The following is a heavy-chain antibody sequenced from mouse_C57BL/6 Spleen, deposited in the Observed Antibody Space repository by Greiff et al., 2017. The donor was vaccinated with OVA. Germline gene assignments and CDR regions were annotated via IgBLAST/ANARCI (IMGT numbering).Heavy chain of an antibody. CDR2: IDPNSGGT. V-gene: IGHV1-72*01. J-gene: IGHJ1*03. CDR3: ARSPDYDVFYWYFDV. CDR1: GYTFTSYW. Sequence: QVQLQQSGAELVKPGASVKLSCKASGYTFTSYWMHWVKQRPGRGLEWIGRIDPNSGGTKYNEKFKSKATLTVDKPSSTAYMQLSSLTSEDSAVYYCARSPDYDVFYWYFDVWGTGTTVTVSS. D-gene: IGHD2-4*01.